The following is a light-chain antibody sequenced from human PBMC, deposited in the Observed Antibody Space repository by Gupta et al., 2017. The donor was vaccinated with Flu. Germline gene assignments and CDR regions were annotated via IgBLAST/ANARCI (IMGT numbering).Light chain of an antibody. CDR3: QTWGTAWV. V-gene: IGLV4-69*01. CDR2: LNSDGSH. J-gene: IGLJ3*02. Sequence: QFVLTQSPSASASLGSSVKLTCTLRSGHSSDAIAWHQQQPGRGPRFLMKLNSDGSHSKGDGIPDRFSGSSSGAERYLTISRLQSDDEADYYCQTWGTAWVFGGGTKLTVL. CDR1: SGHSSDA.